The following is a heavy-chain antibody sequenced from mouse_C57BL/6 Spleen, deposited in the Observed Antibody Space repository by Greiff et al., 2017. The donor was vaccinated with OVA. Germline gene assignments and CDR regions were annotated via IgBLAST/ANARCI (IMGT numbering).Heavy chain of an antibody. CDR3: AREVTTVVEERYFDV. V-gene: IGHV1-53*01. CDR2: INPSNGGT. J-gene: IGHJ1*03. Sequence: QVQLQQPGTELVKPGASVKLSCKASGYTFTSYWMHWVKQRPGQGLEWIGNINPSNGGTNYNEKFKSKATLTVDKSSSTAYMQLSSLTSEDSAVYYCAREVTTVVEERYFDVWGTGTTVTVSS. D-gene: IGHD1-1*01. CDR1: GYTFTSYW.